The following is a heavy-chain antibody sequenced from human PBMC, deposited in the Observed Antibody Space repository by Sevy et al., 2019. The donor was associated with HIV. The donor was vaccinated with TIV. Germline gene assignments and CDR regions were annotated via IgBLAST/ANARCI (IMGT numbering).Heavy chain of an antibody. CDR2: ISAYNGNT. Sequence: ASVKVSCKASGYTFTSYGISWVRQAPGQGLEWMGWISAYNGNTNYAQKLQGRVTMTTDTSTSTAYMELRSLRSDDTAVYYCARTLFYDSSGYYYYCMDVWGQGTTVTVSS. D-gene: IGHD3-22*01. CDR3: ARTLFYDSSGYYYYCMDV. J-gene: IGHJ6*02. V-gene: IGHV1-18*01. CDR1: GYTFTSYG.